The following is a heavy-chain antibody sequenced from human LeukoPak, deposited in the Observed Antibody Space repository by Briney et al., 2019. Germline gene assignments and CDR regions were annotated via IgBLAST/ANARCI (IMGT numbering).Heavy chain of an antibody. J-gene: IGHJ4*02. Sequence: GGPLRLSCAASGFIFSNYAMSWVRQAPGKGLEWVSTISNGGGSTYYADSVKGRFTISRDNSKNTLYLQMNSPRAEDTAVYYCAKDRTGEKSISGNYWGQGILVTVSS. D-gene: IGHD2-21*01. CDR2: ISNGGGST. CDR1: GFIFSNYA. CDR3: AKDRTGEKSISGNY. V-gene: IGHV3-23*01.